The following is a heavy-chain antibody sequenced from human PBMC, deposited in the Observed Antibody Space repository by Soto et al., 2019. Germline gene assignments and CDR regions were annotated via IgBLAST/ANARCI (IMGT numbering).Heavy chain of an antibody. CDR3: ATSPTTVWLRVGYYFDY. V-gene: IGHV1-8*01. D-gene: IGHD4-17*01. CDR2: MNPNSGNT. CDR1: GYTFTSYD. J-gene: IGHJ4*02. Sequence: GASVKVSCKASGYTFTSYDINWVRQATGQGLEWMGWMNPNSGNTGYAQKFQGRVTMTRNTSISTASLKLTSATAADTAVYYCATSPTTVWLRVGYYFDYWGQGTLVTVSS.